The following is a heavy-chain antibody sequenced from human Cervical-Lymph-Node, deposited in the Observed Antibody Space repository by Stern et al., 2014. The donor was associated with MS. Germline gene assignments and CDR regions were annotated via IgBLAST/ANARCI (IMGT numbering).Heavy chain of an antibody. J-gene: IGHJ4*02. Sequence: EVQLVQSGAEVRKPGESLRISCEVSGYRFTNYWIGWVRQMPGKGLEWMGIIYPETRYSPSFQGQVTILVDKSNTTTYLQWSSLKVSDTAMYYCARRGHGYMGIDYWGQGALVTVSS. CDR3: ARRGHGYMGIDY. CDR1: GYRFTNYW. CDR2: IYPET. V-gene: IGHV5-51*03. D-gene: IGHD5-24*01.